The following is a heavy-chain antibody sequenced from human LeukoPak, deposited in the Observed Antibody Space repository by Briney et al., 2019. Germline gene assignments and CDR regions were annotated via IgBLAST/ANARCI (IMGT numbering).Heavy chain of an antibody. CDR2: MNPNSGNT. CDR3: ARVIRPPGQTITILGVVISPVVYGMDV. Sequence: ASVKVSCKASGYTFTSYDINWVRQATGQGLEWMGWMNPNSGNTGYAQKFQGRVTMTRNTSISTAYMELSSLRSEDTAVYYCARVIRPPGQTITILGVVISPVVYGMDVWGQGTTVTVSS. J-gene: IGHJ6*02. V-gene: IGHV1-8*01. CDR1: GYTFTSYD. D-gene: IGHD3-3*01.